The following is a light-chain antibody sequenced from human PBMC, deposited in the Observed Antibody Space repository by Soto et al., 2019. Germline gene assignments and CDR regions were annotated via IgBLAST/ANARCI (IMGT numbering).Light chain of an antibody. CDR3: QHNFFTTYN. CDR2: AAS. Sequence: DIQMTQSPASLSASIGERVSITCRASQTVATFLNWYQQKPGKVPQLLIYAASTLQSGVPLRSSGSESGTDFTLVITNIQREDPSQYHSQHNFFTTYNFSQVTRLESK. V-gene: IGKV1-39*01. J-gene: IGKJ2*01. CDR1: QTVATF.